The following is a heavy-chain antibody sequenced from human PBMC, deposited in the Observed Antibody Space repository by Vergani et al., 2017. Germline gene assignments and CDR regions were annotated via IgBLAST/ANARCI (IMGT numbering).Heavy chain of an antibody. CDR1: GYSFTSYW. CDR3: ARQRLAAGFYDAFDI. D-gene: IGHD6-13*01. J-gene: IGHJ3*02. CDR2: IYPGDSDT. Sequence: EVQLVQSGAEVKTPGESLTISCKGSGYSFTSYWIGWVRQMPGKGLEWMGIIYPGDSDTRYSPSFQGQVTISADKSISTAYLQWSSLKASDTAMYYCARQRLAAGFYDAFDIWGQGTMVTVSS. V-gene: IGHV5-51*01.